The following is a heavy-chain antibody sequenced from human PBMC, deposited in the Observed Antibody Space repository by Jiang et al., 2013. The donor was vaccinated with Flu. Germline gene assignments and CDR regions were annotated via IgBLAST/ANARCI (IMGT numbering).Heavy chain of an antibody. CDR3: ARHGWSSVWYNYYYGMDV. J-gene: IGHJ6*02. D-gene: IGHD6-25*01. CDR1: GYSITSGYY. V-gene: IGHV4-38-2*01. CDR2: IYQSGTT. Sequence: VQLVESGPGLVKPSETLSLTCAVSGYSITSGYYWGWIRQPPGKGLEWIGNIYQSGTTYYNPSLKSRVTISVDTSKNLFSLRLSSVPAADTAVYYCARHGWSSVWYNYYYGMDVWGQGATVIVSS.